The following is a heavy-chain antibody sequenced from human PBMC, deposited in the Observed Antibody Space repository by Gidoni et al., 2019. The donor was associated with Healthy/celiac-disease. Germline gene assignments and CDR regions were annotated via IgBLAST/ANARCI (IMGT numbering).Heavy chain of an antibody. Sequence: EVQLVESGGGLVQPGGSLRLSCAASGFTFSRYWMHWVRQAPGKGLVWVSRINSDGSSTSYADSVKGRFTISRDNAKNTLYLQMNSLRAEDTAVYYCARGGGYSIGYVGYWGQGTLVTVSS. CDR3: ARGGGYSIGYVGY. V-gene: IGHV3-74*01. CDR2: INSDGSST. CDR1: GFTFSRYW. D-gene: IGHD5-18*01. J-gene: IGHJ4*02.